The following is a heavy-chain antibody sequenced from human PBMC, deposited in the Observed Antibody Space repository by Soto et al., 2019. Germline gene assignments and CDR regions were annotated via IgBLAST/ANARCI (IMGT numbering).Heavy chain of an antibody. J-gene: IGHJ4*02. D-gene: IGHD3-22*01. Sequence: XETLSLTCTVSGGSISSYYLSWIRQPPGKGLEWIGYIYYSGSTNYNPSLKSRVTISVDTSKNQFSLKLSSVTAADTAVYYCARTYYYDSSGYGNFDYWGQGTLVTVSS. CDR1: GGSISSYY. V-gene: IGHV4-59*01. CDR2: IYYSGST. CDR3: ARTYYYDSSGYGNFDY.